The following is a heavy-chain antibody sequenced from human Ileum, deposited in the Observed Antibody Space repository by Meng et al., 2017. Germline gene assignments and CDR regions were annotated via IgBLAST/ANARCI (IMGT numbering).Heavy chain of an antibody. CDR1: GFTFSDYY. V-gene: IGHV3-11*01. CDR3: ASTRSSSGWYGMDV. Sequence: GESLKISCAASGFTFSDYYMSWIRQAPGKGLEWVSYISSSGSTTYYADSVKGRFTISRDNSKNTLYLQMNSLRAEDTAVYYCASTRSSSGWYGMDVWGQGTTVTVSS. J-gene: IGHJ6*02. D-gene: IGHD6-6*01. CDR2: ISSSGSTT.